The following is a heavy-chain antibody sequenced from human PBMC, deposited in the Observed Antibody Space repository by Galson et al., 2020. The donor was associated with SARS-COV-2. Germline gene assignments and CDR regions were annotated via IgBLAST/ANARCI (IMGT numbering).Heavy chain of an antibody. V-gene: IGHV1-69*13. CDR1: GGTFSSYA. CDR3: ARAGYSSSWYPEFYYYGMDV. CDR2: IIPIFGTA. Sequence: SVKVYCKASGGTFSSYAISWVRQAPGQGLEWMGGIIPIFGTANYAQKFQGRVTITADESTSTAYMELSSLRSEDTAVYYCARAGYSSSWYPEFYYYGMDVWGQGTTVTVSS. D-gene: IGHD6-13*01. J-gene: IGHJ6*02.